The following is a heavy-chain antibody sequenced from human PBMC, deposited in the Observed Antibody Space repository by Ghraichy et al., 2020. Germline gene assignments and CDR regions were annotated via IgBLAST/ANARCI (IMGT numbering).Heavy chain of an antibody. CDR3: AKDEGAIAAAHNFDY. CDR2: ISWNSGSI. V-gene: IGHV3-9*01. J-gene: IGHJ4*02. CDR1: GFTFDDYA. D-gene: IGHD6-13*01. Sequence: GGSLRLSCAASGFTFDDYAMHWVRQAPGKGLEWVSGISWNSGSIGYADSVKGRFTISRDNAKNSLYLQMNSLRAEDTALYYCAKDEGAIAAAHNFDYWGQGTLVTVSS.